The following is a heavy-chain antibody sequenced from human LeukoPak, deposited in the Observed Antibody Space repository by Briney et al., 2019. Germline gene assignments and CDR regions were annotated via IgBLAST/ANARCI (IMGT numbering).Heavy chain of an antibody. D-gene: IGHD6-19*01. J-gene: IGHJ4*02. V-gene: IGHV1-69*05. CDR2: IIPIFGTA. Sequence: ASVKVSCKASGGTFSSYAISWVRQAPGQGLEWMGGIIPIFGTANYAQKFQGRVTMTRDTSISTAYMELSRLRSDDTAVYYCARRSMGIAVAGTLYGYWGQGTLVTVSS. CDR1: GGTFSSYA. CDR3: ARRSMGIAVAGTLYGY.